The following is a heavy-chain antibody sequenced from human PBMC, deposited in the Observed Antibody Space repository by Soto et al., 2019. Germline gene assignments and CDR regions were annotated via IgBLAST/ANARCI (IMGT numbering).Heavy chain of an antibody. D-gene: IGHD6-19*01. CDR2: ISYDGSNK. CDR1: GFTFSSYG. J-gene: IGHJ4*02. Sequence: VQLVESGGGVVQPGRSLRLSCAASGFTFSSYGMHWVRQAPGKGLEWVAVISYDGSNKYYADSVKGRFTISRDNSKNTLYLQMNSLRAEDTAVYYCAKGSIAVAGDYFDYWGQGTLVTVSS. V-gene: IGHV3-30*18. CDR3: AKGSIAVAGDYFDY.